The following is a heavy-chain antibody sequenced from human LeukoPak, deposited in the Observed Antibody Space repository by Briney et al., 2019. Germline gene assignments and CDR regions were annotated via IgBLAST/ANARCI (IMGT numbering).Heavy chain of an antibody. Sequence: GGSLRLSCAASGFTFSNAWMSWVRQAPGKGLEWVGRIKSKTDGGTTDYAAPVKGRFTISRDDSKNTLYLQMNSLKTEDTAVYYCTTEPGYYDFWSSYSVSWVFDYWGQGTLVTVSS. CDR3: TTEPGYYDFWSSYSVSWVFDY. D-gene: IGHD3-3*01. CDR2: IKSKTDGGTT. J-gene: IGHJ4*02. CDR1: GFTFSNAW. V-gene: IGHV3-15*01.